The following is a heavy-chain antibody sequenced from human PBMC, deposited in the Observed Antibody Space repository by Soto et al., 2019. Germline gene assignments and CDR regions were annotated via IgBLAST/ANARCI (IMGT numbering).Heavy chain of an antibody. CDR3: ARGHIVAAILDY. J-gene: IGHJ4*02. Sequence: GGSLRLSCAASGFIFSNYEMSWVRQAPGKGLEWVSYIDHSGTTIYYADSVKGRFTISRDNAKNSLFLQMNSLRAEDTAVYYCARGHIVAAILDYWGQGTLVTVSS. V-gene: IGHV3-48*03. CDR1: GFIFSNYE. D-gene: IGHD5-12*01. CDR2: IDHSGTTI.